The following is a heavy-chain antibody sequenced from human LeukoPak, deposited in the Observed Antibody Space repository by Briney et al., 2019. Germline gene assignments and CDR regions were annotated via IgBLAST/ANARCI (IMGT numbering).Heavy chain of an antibody. CDR2: IHPEGNEK. J-gene: IGHJ4*02. V-gene: IGHV3-7*04. CDR3: ARGDDFSGDH. Sequence: GGSLRLSCAASGFTFSSYAMSWVRQAPGRGLEWVANIHPEGNEKYHLESVKGRFTISRDNINNLLFLQMNALRVEDTAIYYCARGDDFSGDHWGQGTLVTVSS. CDR1: GFTFSSYA. D-gene: IGHD1-1*01.